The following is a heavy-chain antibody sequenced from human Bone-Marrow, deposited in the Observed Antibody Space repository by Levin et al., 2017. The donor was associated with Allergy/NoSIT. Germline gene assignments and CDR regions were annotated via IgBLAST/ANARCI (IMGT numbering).Heavy chain of an antibody. CDR3: ARYVVAATLDGFDP. V-gene: IGHV4-31*03. CDR2: IYYSGST. D-gene: IGHD2-15*01. CDR1: GGSISSGGYY. Sequence: SQTLSLTCTVSGGSISSGGYYWSWIRQHPGKGLEWIGYIYYSGSTYYNPSLKSRVTISVDTSKNQFSLKLSSVTAADTAVYYCARYVVAATLDGFDPWGQGTLVTVSS. J-gene: IGHJ5*02.